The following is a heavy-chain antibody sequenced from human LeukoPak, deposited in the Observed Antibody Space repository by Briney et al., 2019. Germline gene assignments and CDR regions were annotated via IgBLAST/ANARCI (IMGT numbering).Heavy chain of an antibody. CDR3: ARAYSSSVGFYYYSPMDV. CDR2: INHSGST. V-gene: IGHV4-34*01. J-gene: IGHJ6*03. Sequence: PSETLSLTCAVYGGSFSGYYWSWIRQPPGKGLEWIGEINHSGSTNYNPSLKSRVTISVDTSKNQFSLKLSSVTAADTAVYYCARAYSSSVGFYYYSPMDVSGKGTTGTVSS. CDR1: GGSFSGYY. D-gene: IGHD6-13*01.